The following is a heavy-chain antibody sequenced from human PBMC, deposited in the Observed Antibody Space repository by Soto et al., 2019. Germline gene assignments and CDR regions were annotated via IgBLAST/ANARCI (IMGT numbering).Heavy chain of an antibody. CDR2: IVVASGQT. V-gene: IGHV1-58*02. J-gene: IGHJ6*02. Sequence: ASVKVSCKASGSGFIRSGIQWVRQAHGQRLEWIGWIVVASGQTNYAQNFRGRVAITRDTSTATAYIELTGLTSEDTAVYFCSADRPDIGVGWWVWGQGTTCTVSS. CDR3: SADRPDIGVGWWV. D-gene: IGHD2-15*01. CDR1: GSGFIRSG.